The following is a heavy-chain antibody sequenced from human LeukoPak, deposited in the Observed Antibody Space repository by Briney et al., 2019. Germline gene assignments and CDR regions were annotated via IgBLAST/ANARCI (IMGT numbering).Heavy chain of an antibody. D-gene: IGHD3-10*02. CDR2: IKSKTDGGTT. CDR3: ATDPMFYFYYFMDV. Sequence: GGSLRLSCAASGFSFRNAWMSWVRQTPGKGLEWVGRIKSKTDGGTTDYAAPVKGRFTISRDDSKNTLFLQMNSLKAEDTALYYCATDPMFYFYYFMDVWGKGTTVTVSS. V-gene: IGHV3-15*01. J-gene: IGHJ6*03. CDR1: GFSFRNAW.